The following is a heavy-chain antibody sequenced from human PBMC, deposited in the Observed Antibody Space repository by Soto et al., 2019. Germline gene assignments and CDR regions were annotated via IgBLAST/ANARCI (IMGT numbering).Heavy chain of an antibody. J-gene: IGHJ4*02. D-gene: IGHD3-10*01. CDR3: ARGAPITMVRGVRGAFDY. Sequence: SQTLSLTCAISGDSVSSNSAAWNWIRQSPSRGLEWLGRTYYRSKWYNDYAVSVKSRITINPDTSKNQFSLQLNSVTPEDTAVYYCARGAPITMVRGVRGAFDYWGQGTLVTVSS. CDR1: GDSVSSNSAA. CDR2: TYYRSKWYN. V-gene: IGHV6-1*01.